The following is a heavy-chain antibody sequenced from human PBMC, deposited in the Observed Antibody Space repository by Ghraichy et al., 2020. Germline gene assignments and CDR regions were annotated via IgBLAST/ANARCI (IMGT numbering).Heavy chain of an antibody. CDR2: ITPHNGNT. J-gene: IGHJ4*02. CDR1: GYTFTNFH. CDR3: ARGSMRRLITFGGVIGIEGGDFDY. Sequence: ASVKVSCKASGYTFTNFHINWVRQAPGQGIEWMGRITPHNGNTKYAQKFQGGVTMTRDASTRTVYMELRSLRSDDTAVYFCARGSMRRLITFGGVIGIEGGDFDYWGQGTLVTVSS. D-gene: IGHD3-16*02. V-gene: IGHV1-18*04.